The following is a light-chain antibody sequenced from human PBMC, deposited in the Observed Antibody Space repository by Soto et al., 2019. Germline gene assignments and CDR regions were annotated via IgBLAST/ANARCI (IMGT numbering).Light chain of an antibody. CDR3: QHYTNSPPLYT. Sequence: EIVLTQSPGTLSLSPGDRATLSCRASQSVTSKYVVWYQQKPGQAPRLLIYGASSRATGVPDRFSGRGSGTDFTLTISRLEPEDFAGYYCQHYTNSPPLYTFGQGTKLEIK. CDR1: QSVTSKY. CDR2: GAS. V-gene: IGKV3-20*01. J-gene: IGKJ2*01.